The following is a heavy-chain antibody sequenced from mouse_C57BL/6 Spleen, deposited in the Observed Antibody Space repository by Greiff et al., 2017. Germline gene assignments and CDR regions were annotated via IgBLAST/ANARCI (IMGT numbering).Heavy chain of an antibody. CDR2: ISYAGRN. Sequence: EVKLQESGPGLVKPSQSLSLTCSVTGYSITSGYYWNWIRQFPGNKLEWMGYISYAGRNNYNPSLKNRISITRDTSKNQFFLKLNSVTTEDTATYYWARDDEDTTEFAYWGQGTLVTVSA. CDR1: GYSITSGYY. CDR3: ARDDEDTTEFAY. V-gene: IGHV3-6*01. J-gene: IGHJ3*01. D-gene: IGHD1-1*01.